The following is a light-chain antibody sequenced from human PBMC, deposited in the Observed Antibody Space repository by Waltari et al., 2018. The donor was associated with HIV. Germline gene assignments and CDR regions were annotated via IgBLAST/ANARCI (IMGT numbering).Light chain of an antibody. V-gene: IGLV1-44*01. Sequence: QSVLTQPPSTSGTPGQRVTISCSGGSSNIGSNSVNWYQQFPGRAPNLLIHNNNRRPSGVPDQFSGSKSGTSASLAISGLQSEDEAHYYCAAWDDRLNGLVFGGGTKLTVL. CDR2: NNN. J-gene: IGLJ2*01. CDR3: AAWDDRLNGLV. CDR1: SSNIGSNS.